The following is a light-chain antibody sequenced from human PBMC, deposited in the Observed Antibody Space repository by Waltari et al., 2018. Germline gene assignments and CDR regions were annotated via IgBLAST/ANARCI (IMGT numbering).Light chain of an antibody. CDR3: QQYGSSPGT. Sequence: DIVLTQSPGTLSLSPGERATLYCRASQSVSSSYLAWYQQKPGQAHRLLIYGASSRATGIPDRFSGSGSGTDFTLTISRLEPEDFAVYYCQQYGSSPGTFGQGTKLEIK. J-gene: IGKJ2*01. V-gene: IGKV3-20*01. CDR1: QSVSSSY. CDR2: GAS.